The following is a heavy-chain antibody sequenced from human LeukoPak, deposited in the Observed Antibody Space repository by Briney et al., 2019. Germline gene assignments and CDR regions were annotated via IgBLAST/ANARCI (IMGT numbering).Heavy chain of an antibody. CDR1: GFTFSSYN. CDR2: ISSSRSTI. D-gene: IGHD5-18*01. Sequence: GGSLRLSCAASGFTFSSYNMNWVRQAPGKGLEWVSSISSSRSTIYYADSVKGRFTISRDNSKNTLYLQMNSLRAEDTAVYYCAKKGRGRGYSYGDIDYWGQGTLVTVSS. V-gene: IGHV3-48*01. CDR3: AKKGRGRGYSYGDIDY. J-gene: IGHJ4*02.